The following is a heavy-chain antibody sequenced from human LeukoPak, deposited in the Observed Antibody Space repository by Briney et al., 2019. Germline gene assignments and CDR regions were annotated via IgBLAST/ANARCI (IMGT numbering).Heavy chain of an antibody. Sequence: PGGSLRLSCAASGFTVSTNYMSWVRQAPGKGLEWVSVIYSGGSTYYADSVKGRFTISRDNSKNTLYLQMNSLRAEDTAVYYCARLSPSSNYHYEYFQHWGQGTLVTVSS. CDR2: IYSGGST. D-gene: IGHD2-2*01. V-gene: IGHV3-53*01. CDR3: ARLSPSSNYHYEYFQH. J-gene: IGHJ1*01. CDR1: GFTVSTNY.